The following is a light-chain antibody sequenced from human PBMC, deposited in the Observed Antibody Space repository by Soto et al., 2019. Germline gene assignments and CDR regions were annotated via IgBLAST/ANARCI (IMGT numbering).Light chain of an antibody. CDR2: DVS. J-gene: IGKJ1*01. Sequence: EIVMTQSPATLSVSPGERATLSCRASQSVSSNLAWYQQKPGQAPRLLIYDVSNRATGIPARFSGSGSGTDFTLTISSLEPEDFAVFYCQQYGSSPRTFGQGTKVDIK. CDR3: QQYGSSPRT. V-gene: IGKV3D-15*02. CDR1: QSVSSN.